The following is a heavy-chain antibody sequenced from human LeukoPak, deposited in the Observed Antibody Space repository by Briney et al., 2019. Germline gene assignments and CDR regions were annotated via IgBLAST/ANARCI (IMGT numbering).Heavy chain of an antibody. J-gene: IGHJ4*02. CDR2: IKQDGSEK. CDR1: GFTFSTYW. D-gene: IGHD6-13*01. Sequence: GGSLRLSCAASGFTFSTYWMRWVRQAPGKGREWVANIKQDGSEKYYLDSVKGRFTISRDNAKNSLYLQMNSLRAEDTAVYFCTREAAAGIDYWGQGTLVTVSS. CDR3: TREAAAGIDY. V-gene: IGHV3-7*01.